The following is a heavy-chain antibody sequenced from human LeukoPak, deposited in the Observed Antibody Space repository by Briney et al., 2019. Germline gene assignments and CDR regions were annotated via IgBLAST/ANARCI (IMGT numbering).Heavy chain of an antibody. CDR3: AKDFRARYSSSWASHYYYYGMDV. CDR2: ISGSGGST. CDR1: GFTFSSYA. Sequence: GGSLRLSCAASGFTFSSYAMSWVRQAPGKGLEWVSAISGSGGSTYYADSVKGRFTISRDDSKNTLYLQMNSLRAEDTAVYYCAKDFRARYSSSWASHYYYYGMDVWGQGTTVTVSS. J-gene: IGHJ6*02. V-gene: IGHV3-23*01. D-gene: IGHD6-13*01.